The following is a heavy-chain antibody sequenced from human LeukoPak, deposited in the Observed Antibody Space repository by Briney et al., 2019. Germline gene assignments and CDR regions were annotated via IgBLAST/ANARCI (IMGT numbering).Heavy chain of an antibody. CDR1: GFTVSSNY. V-gene: IGHV3-66*02. J-gene: IGHJ4*02. CDR3: ARLAYGTNFDY. Sequence: GSLRLSCAASGFTVSSNYMSWVRQAPGKGLEWVSVIYSGGSTYYADSVKGRFTISRDNSKNTLYLQMNSLRAEDTAVYYCARLAYGTNFDYWGQGTLVTVSS. CDR2: IYSGGST. D-gene: IGHD1-14*01.